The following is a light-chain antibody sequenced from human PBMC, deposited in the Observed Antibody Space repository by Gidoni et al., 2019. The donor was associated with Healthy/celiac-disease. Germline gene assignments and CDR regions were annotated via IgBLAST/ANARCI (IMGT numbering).Light chain of an antibody. J-gene: IGKJ2*01. Sequence: IVMTQSPDSLAVSLGERATINCKSSKSVLYSSNNKNYLAWYKQKPGQPPKLLIYWASTRESGVPDRFSGSGSGTDFTLTISSLQAEDVAVYYCQQYYSTPSFGQGTKLEIK. CDR2: WAS. CDR3: QQYYSTPS. V-gene: IGKV4-1*01. CDR1: KSVLYSSNNKNY.